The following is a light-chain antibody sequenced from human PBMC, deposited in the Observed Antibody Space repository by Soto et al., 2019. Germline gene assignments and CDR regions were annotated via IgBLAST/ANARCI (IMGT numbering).Light chain of an antibody. CDR3: SSYAGINNVGV. CDR2: EVN. CDR1: SSDDGGYKY. J-gene: IGLJ1*01. Sequence: QSALTQPPSASGSPGQSVTISCTGTSSDDGGYKYVSWYQQHPGKAPKLMIFEVNKRPSGVPDRFSGSKSGNTASLTVSGLQAEDEADYYCSSYAGINNVGVFGTGTKLTVL. V-gene: IGLV2-8*01.